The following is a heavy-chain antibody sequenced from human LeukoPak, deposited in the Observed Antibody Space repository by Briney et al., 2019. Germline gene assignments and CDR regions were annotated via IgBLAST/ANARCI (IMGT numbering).Heavy chain of an antibody. CDR1: GFTFSSYA. CDR2: ISYDGSNK. D-gene: IGHD6-13*01. Sequence: AGGSLRLSCAASGFTFSSYAMHWVRQAPGKGLEWVAVISYDGSNKYYADSVKGRFTISRDNSKNTLYLQMNSLRAEDTAVYYCARNSKNRIAAAANWFDPWGQGTLVTVSS. V-gene: IGHV3-30-3*01. CDR3: ARNSKNRIAAAANWFDP. J-gene: IGHJ5*02.